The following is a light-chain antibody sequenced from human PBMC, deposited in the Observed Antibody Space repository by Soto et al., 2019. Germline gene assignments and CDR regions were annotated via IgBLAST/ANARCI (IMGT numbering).Light chain of an antibody. Sequence: EGVMTQSPATLSVSPGDRAILSCRASHNFNTNVAWYQQRPGQPPRLLIYDASTRASDVPGRFSGSGSGREFTLTISSLQSEDFAIYSCHQYNSWPWTFGQGTKVDIK. CDR2: DAS. V-gene: IGKV3-15*01. CDR3: HQYNSWPWT. J-gene: IGKJ1*01. CDR1: HNFNTN.